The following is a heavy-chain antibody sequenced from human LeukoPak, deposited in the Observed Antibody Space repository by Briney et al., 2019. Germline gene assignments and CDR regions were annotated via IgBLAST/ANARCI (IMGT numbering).Heavy chain of an antibody. Sequence: SETLSLTCTVSGGSISSGNYYWSWIRQPAGKGLEWIGRIYASGSTKYNPSLKSRVTISVDTSKNQFSLKVSSVTAADTAVYYCARVFDSGSQAYFYYMDVWGKGTTVTISS. J-gene: IGHJ6*03. CDR3: ARVFDSGSQAYFYYMDV. CDR2: IYASGST. CDR1: GGSISSGNYY. V-gene: IGHV4-61*02. D-gene: IGHD3-10*01.